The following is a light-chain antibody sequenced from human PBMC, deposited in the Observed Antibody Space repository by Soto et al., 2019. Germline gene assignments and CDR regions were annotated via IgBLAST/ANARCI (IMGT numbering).Light chain of an antibody. Sequence: EIVLTQSPGTLSLSPGERATLSCRASQSVSSSYVAWYQQKPGKAPRLLIYGASGRATGIPDRFSGSGSGTDFKLTISGLEPEDFAVYYGQHDDSSPLFTFGTGTKVDI. CDR2: GAS. CDR3: QHDDSSPLFT. CDR1: QSVSSSY. V-gene: IGKV3-20*01. J-gene: IGKJ3*01.